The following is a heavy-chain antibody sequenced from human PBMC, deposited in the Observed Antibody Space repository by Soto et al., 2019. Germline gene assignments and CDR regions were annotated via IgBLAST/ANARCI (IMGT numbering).Heavy chain of an antibody. V-gene: IGHV4-39*01. Sequence: SETLSLTCSASGGSITSSSHFWGWVRQPPGKGLEWIGTIYFTGNTYYTPSLKSRLTMSIDTSKNEFSLRLDSVTAADTAVYYCAGQTFTIAAASYGRSNWFDPWGPGTLVTVSS. CDR1: GGSITSSSHF. J-gene: IGHJ5*02. CDR2: IYFTGNT. CDR3: AGQTFTIAAASYGRSNWFDP. D-gene: IGHD6-25*01.